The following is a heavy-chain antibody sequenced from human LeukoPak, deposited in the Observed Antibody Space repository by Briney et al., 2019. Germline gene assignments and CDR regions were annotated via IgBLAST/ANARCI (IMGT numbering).Heavy chain of an antibody. CDR3: ARGGRDDYNYNYFDF. Sequence: ASVKVSCKASGYTFTGYYIHWVRQAPGQGLQWMGWINPNTGGTNYAQKFQGRVTMTRDTSITTAPMELSRLRSDDTAVYYCARGGRDDYNYNYFDFWGQGTLVTVSS. V-gene: IGHV1-2*02. J-gene: IGHJ4*02. CDR1: GYTFTGYY. CDR2: INPNTGGT. D-gene: IGHD5-24*01.